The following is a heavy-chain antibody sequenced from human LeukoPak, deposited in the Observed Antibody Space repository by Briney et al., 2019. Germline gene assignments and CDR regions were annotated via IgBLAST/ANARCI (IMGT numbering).Heavy chain of an antibody. CDR1: GFTFDDYA. Sequence: GGSLRLSCAASGFTFDDYAMHWVRQAPGRGLEWVSGISWNGGSLGYADSVKGRFTISRDNAKNSLYLQMNSLRAEDTALYYCAKLGIREDAFDIWGQGTMVTVSS. V-gene: IGHV3-9*01. CDR3: AKLGIREDAFDI. J-gene: IGHJ3*02. D-gene: IGHD1-14*01. CDR2: ISWNGGSL.